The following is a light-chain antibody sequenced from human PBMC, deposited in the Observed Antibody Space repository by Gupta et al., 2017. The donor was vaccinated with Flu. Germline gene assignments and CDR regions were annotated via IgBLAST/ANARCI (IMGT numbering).Light chain of an antibody. CDR3: TQCEPWPRA. V-gene: IGKV2-30*01. Sequence: DVVMTQSPLSLPVTLGQPASISCRSSQGLVYSDGNTYLNWFQQRPGQSPRRLIYKGSYRDSGVPDRFTGSGSGTDFTLKISRVEAEDVGIYSCTQCEPWPRAFGEGTTVEIK. CDR1: QGLVYSDGNTY. J-gene: IGKJ1*01. CDR2: KGS.